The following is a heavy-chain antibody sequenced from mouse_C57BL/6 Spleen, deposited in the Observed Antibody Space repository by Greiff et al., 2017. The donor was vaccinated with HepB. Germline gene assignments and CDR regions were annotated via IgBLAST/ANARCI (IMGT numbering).Heavy chain of an antibody. J-gene: IGHJ2*01. CDR3: AREGAQATWDY. V-gene: IGHV1-54*01. CDR1: GYAFTNYL. Sequence: QVQLQQSGAELVRPGTSVKVSCKASGYAFTNYLIEWVKQRPGQGLEWIGVINPGSGGTNYNEKFKGKATLTADKSSSTAYMQLSSLTSEGSAVYFCAREGAQATWDYWGQGTTLTVSS. CDR2: INPGSGGT. D-gene: IGHD3-2*02.